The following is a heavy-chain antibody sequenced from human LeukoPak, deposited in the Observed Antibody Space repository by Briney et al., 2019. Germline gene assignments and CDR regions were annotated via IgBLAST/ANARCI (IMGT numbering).Heavy chain of an antibody. CDR1: GFSLSTSGVG. Sequence: SGPTLVKPTQTLTLTCTFSGFSLSTSGVGVGWIRQPPGKALEWLALIDWDDDKYYSTSLKTRLTISKDTSKNQVVLTMTNMDPVDTATYYCARTPSRYSSGPIGAFDIWGQGTMVTVSS. CDR2: IDWDDDK. J-gene: IGHJ3*02. D-gene: IGHD6-19*01. V-gene: IGHV2-70*01. CDR3: ARTPSRYSSGPIGAFDI.